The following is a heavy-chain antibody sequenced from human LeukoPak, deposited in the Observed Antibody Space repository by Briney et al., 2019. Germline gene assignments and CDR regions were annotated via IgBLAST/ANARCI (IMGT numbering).Heavy chain of an antibody. CDR3: ARESNTVNDY. D-gene: IGHD2/OR15-2a*01. J-gene: IGHJ4*02. Sequence: GGSLRLSCAASGFTFSSCVMHWARQAPGKGPEWVAAIWSDGNNKYCADSVKGRFTISRDNSKNTLYLQINSLRAEDTAVYYCARESNTVNDYWGQGTLVTVSS. CDR1: GFTFSSCV. CDR2: IWSDGNNK. V-gene: IGHV3-33*01.